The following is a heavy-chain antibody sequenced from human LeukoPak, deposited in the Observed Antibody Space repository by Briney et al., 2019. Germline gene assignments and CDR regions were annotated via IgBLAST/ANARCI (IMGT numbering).Heavy chain of an antibody. J-gene: IGHJ3*02. D-gene: IGHD1-26*01. Sequence: PGGPLRLSCAASGFTFSNYWMGWVRQAPGKGLEWVANIKQDGSEKYYVDSVKGRFTISRDNANNSLSLQMNSLRVEDTAVFYCARVSGSYGGASDIWGQGTMVTV. CDR2: IKQDGSEK. CDR1: GFTFSNYW. CDR3: ARVSGSYGGASDI. V-gene: IGHV3-7*01.